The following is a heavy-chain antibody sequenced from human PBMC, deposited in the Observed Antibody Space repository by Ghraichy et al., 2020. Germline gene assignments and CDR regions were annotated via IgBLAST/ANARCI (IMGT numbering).Heavy chain of an antibody. D-gene: IGHD5-12*01. CDR2: IKQDGSEK. CDR1: GFTFSSYW. J-gene: IGHJ6*02. Sequence: GGSLRLSCAASGFTFSSYWMSWVRQAPGKGLEWVANIKQDGSEKYYVDSVKGRFTISRDNAKNSLYLQMNSLRAEDTAVYYCARVTVSSGYGRPPYYYYYYGMDVWGQGTTVTVSS. CDR3: ARVTVSSGYGRPPYYYYYYGMDV. V-gene: IGHV3-7*03.